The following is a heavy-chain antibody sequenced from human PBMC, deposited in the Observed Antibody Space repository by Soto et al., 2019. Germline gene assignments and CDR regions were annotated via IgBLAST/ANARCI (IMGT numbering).Heavy chain of an antibody. V-gene: IGHV4-59*08. CDR1: GGYIRSYY. D-gene: IGHD6-19*01. CDR2: IYYSGST. CDR3: ARHSPGYSSGWYGMRFGAFDI. J-gene: IGHJ3*02. Sequence: SVTLSLTCTVSGGYIRSYYWSWLRQPPGKGLEWIGYIYYSGSTNYNPSLKSRVTISVDTSKNQFSLKLSSVTAADTAVYYCARHSPGYSSGWYGMRFGAFDIWGQGTMVTVSS.